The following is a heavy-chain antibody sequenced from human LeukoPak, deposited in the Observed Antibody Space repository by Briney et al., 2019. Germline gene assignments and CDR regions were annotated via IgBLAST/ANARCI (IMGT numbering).Heavy chain of an antibody. J-gene: IGHJ4*02. CDR1: GFTVSSYA. CDR3: AKRMSRGAVAALFDY. Sequence: GGSLRLSCAASGFTVSSYAMSWVRQAPGKGLEWVSAISGSGGSTYYADSVKGRFTMSRDNSKNTLELQMNSLGAEDTAVYYCAKRMSRGAVAALFDYWGQGTLVTVSS. V-gene: IGHV3-23*01. D-gene: IGHD6-19*01. CDR2: ISGSGGST.